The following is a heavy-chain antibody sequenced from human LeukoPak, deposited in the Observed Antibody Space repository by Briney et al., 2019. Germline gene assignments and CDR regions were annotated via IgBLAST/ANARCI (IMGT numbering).Heavy chain of an antibody. V-gene: IGHV3-11*01. D-gene: IGHD1-26*01. CDR2: ISSSGSTI. CDR3: ARHLVGAQRGSFDF. CDR1: GFTFSDYY. J-gene: IGHJ3*01. Sequence: GGSLRLSCAASGFTFSDYYMSWIRQAPGKGLEWVSYISSSGSTIYYADSMKGRFTISRDNANNSLYLQMSSLSAEDTAMYYCARHLVGAQRGSFDFWGQGTVVTVSS.